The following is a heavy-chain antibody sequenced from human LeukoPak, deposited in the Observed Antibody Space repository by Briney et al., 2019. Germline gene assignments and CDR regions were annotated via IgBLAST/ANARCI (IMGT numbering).Heavy chain of an antibody. V-gene: IGHV3-23*01. CDR2: ISGSGGST. CDR1: GFTFSSYA. J-gene: IGHJ4*01. CDR3: AKDSLPDC. Sequence: PGGSLRLSCEASGFTFSSYAMSWVRQAPGKGLEWVSSISGSGGSTYYADSVKGRFTISRDNSKNTLYLQMSSLRDEDTAVYYCAKDSLPDCWGHGTLVTVSS.